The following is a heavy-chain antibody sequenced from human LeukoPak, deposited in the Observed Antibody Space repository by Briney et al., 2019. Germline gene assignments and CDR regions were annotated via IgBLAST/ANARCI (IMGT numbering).Heavy chain of an antibody. V-gene: IGHV1-18*01. CDR1: GYTFTSYG. D-gene: IGHD6-19*01. CDR3: ARDPTALGYSSGWYIEYFDY. Sequence: ASVKVSCKASGYTFTSYGISWERQAPGQGLEWMGWISAYNGNTNYAQKLQGRVTMTTDTSTSTAYMELRSLRSDDTAVYYCARDPTALGYSSGWYIEYFDYWGQGTLVTVSS. CDR2: ISAYNGNT. J-gene: IGHJ4*02.